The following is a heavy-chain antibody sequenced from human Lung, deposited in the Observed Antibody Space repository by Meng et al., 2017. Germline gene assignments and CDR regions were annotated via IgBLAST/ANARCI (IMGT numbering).Heavy chain of an antibody. CDR1: GDSVSSNRAA. J-gene: IGHJ4*02. CDR2: TYYGSKWSH. Sequence: QVQLQQSGPGLVKPSQTLPLTCPISGDSVSSNRAAWNWIRQSPSRGLEWLGRTYYGSKWSHDYAVSVKSRITINADTSKNQFSLQLNSVTPGDTAVYYCARGFAPVAPGAFDYWGQGALVTVSS. D-gene: IGHD2-2*01. V-gene: IGHV6-1*01. CDR3: ARGFAPVAPGAFDY.